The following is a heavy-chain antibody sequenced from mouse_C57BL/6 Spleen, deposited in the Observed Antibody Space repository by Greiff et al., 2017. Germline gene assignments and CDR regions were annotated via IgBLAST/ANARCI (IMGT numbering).Heavy chain of an antibody. CDR2: INPSNGGT. J-gene: IGHJ4*01. V-gene: IGHV1-53*01. CDR3: ARPLYVSSPYYYAMDY. CDR1: GYTFTSYW. D-gene: IGHD1-1*01. Sequence: QVQLQQPGTELVKPGASVKLSCKASGYTFTSYWMHWVKQRPGQGLEWIGNINPSNGGTNYNEKFKSKATLTVDKSSSTAYMQLSSLTSEDYAVYYCARPLYVSSPYYYAMDYWGQGTSVTVSS.